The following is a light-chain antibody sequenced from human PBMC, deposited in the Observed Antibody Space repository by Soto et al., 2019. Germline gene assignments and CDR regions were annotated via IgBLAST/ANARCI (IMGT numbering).Light chain of an antibody. CDR1: SNVVGSYNY. Sequence: QSVLTQPASVSGSPGQSIAISCTGTSNVVGSYNYVSWYQQHPGKAPKLMIYDVTNRPSGVSDRFSGSKSGNTASLTISGLQAEDEADYYCKSYTTSNTYVFGSGTKVTVL. CDR3: KSYTTSNTYV. CDR2: DVT. V-gene: IGLV2-14*01. J-gene: IGLJ1*01.